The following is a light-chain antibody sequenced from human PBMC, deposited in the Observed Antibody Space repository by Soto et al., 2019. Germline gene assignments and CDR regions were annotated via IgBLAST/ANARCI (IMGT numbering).Light chain of an antibody. J-gene: IGLJ1*01. CDR1: SGDIGSYNR. V-gene: IGLV2-14*01. Sequence: QSALTQPASVSGSPGQSITISCTGTSGDIGSYNRVSWYQQHPGKAPKLMISEVTNRPSGVSDRFSGSKSGNTASLTISGLQAEDEADYYCSSFTSRFTFVFGTGTKLTVL. CDR2: EVT. CDR3: SSFTSRFTFV.